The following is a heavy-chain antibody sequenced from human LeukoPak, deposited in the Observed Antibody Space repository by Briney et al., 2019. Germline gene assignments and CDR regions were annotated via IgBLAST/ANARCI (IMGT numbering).Heavy chain of an antibody. CDR1: GFTFSSYW. V-gene: IGHV3-7*01. D-gene: IGHD2-2*01. CDR3: ARDLGPVLGNPNIVVVPAALNAFDI. Sequence: PGGSLRLSCAASGFTFSSYWMSWVRQAPGKGLEWVANIKQDGSEKYYVDSVKGRFTISRDNAKNSLYLQMNSLRAEDTAVYYCARDLGPVLGNPNIVVVPAALNAFDIWGQGTMVTVSS. J-gene: IGHJ3*02. CDR2: IKQDGSEK.